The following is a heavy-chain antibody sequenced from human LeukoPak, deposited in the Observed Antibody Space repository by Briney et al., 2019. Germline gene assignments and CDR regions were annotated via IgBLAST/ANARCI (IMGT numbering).Heavy chain of an antibody. CDR2: MYYSGST. CDR3: ARVRRSRYSSGWYGFDY. CDR1: GGSISSYY. J-gene: IGHJ4*02. D-gene: IGHD6-19*01. Sequence: SETLSLTCTVSGGSISSYYWSWIRQPPGKGLECIGYMYYSGSTNYNPSLKSRVTISGDTSKNQFSLKLSSVTAADTAVYYCARVRRSRYSSGWYGFDYWGQGTLVTVSS. V-gene: IGHV4-59*01.